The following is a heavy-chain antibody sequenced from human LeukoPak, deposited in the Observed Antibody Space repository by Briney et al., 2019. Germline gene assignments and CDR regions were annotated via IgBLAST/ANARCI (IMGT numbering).Heavy chain of an antibody. D-gene: IGHD3-9*01. CDR3: ATGPSYDILRDYYYYYGMDV. V-gene: IGHV1-24*01. Sequence: ASVKVSCKVSGYALTELSMHWVRQPPGKGLEWMGGFDPEDGETIYAQKFQGRVTMTEDTSTDTAYMELSSLRSEDTAVYYCATGPSYDILRDYYYYYGMDVWGQGTTVTVSS. CDR1: GYALTELS. J-gene: IGHJ6*02. CDR2: FDPEDGET.